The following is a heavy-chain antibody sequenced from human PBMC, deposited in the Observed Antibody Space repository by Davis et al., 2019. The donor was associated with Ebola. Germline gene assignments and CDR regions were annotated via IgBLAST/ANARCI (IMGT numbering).Heavy chain of an antibody. J-gene: IGHJ4*02. D-gene: IGHD3-10*01. CDR1: GFSVNNNY. CDR3: VRSRGNNPSEREFDY. CDR2: INSVGGI. Sequence: GGSLRLSCAASGFSVNNNYMSWVRQAPGKGLEWVSLINSVGGILYADSVRARFTIFRDNSKNTLFLQMNSLRAEDTAVYYCVRSRGNNPSEREFDYWGQGTLVTVSS. V-gene: IGHV3-66*01.